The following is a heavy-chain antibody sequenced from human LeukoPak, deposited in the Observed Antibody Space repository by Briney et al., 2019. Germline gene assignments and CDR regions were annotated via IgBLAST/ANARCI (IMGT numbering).Heavy chain of an antibody. Sequence: PSQTLSLTCTVSGGSISSGGYYWSWIRQHPGKGLEWIGYIYHSGSTYYNPSLKSRVTISVDRSKNQFSLKLSSVTAADTAVYYCAGGKYSMVRGVIIDYFDYWGQGTLVTVSS. CDR1: GGSISSGGYY. CDR2: IYHSGST. D-gene: IGHD3-10*01. CDR3: AGGKYSMVRGVIIDYFDY. V-gene: IGHV4-30-2*01. J-gene: IGHJ4*02.